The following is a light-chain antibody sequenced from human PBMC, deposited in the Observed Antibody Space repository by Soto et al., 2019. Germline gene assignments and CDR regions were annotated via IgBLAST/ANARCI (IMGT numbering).Light chain of an antibody. CDR1: QSIGSW. V-gene: IGKV1-5*01. CDR3: QQYNSFPWT. J-gene: IGKJ1*01. CDR2: NAY. Sequence: SQSIGSWLAWYQQTPGRAPKLLIFNAYTLQSGVPSRFSGGGSGTHFTLTISSLQPDDSAIYYCQQYNSFPWTFGLGTKVDIK.